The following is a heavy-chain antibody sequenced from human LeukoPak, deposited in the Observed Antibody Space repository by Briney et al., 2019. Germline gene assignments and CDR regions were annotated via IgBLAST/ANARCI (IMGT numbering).Heavy chain of an antibody. CDR3: ARDGNGNQGVYYYYMDV. CDR2: INPNSGGT. CDR1: GYTFNGYY. D-gene: IGHD1-14*01. J-gene: IGHJ6*03. Sequence: SVNVSCQASGYTFNGYYIHWVRQAPGQGLEWVGWINPNSGGTNYAQQFQGRVTMTRDTSISTAYMELSRLRSDDTAVYYCARDGNGNQGVYYYYMDVWGKGTTVSVSS. V-gene: IGHV1-2*02.